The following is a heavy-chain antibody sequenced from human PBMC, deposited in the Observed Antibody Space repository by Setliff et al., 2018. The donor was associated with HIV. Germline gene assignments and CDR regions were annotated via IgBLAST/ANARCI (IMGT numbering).Heavy chain of an antibody. J-gene: IGHJ4*02. Sequence: SETLSLTCSVSGDSISNPNYYWGWIRQPPGKGLEWIGSIYFSESPYYNPSLSSRVTISVDTSTNQFSLRLSSVTAADTAVYYCASRCGGDFWGQGTLVTVSS. CDR2: IYFSESP. V-gene: IGHV4-39*01. CDR3: ASRCGGDF. D-gene: IGHD2-21*01. CDR1: GDSISNPNYY.